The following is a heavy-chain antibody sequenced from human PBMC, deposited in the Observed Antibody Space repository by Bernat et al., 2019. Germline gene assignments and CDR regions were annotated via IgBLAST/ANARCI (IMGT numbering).Heavy chain of an antibody. J-gene: IGHJ4*02. CDR2: IYSGDST. CDR1: GFTVSSNY. V-gene: IGHV3-53*01. D-gene: IGHD5-18*01. Sequence: EVQLVESGGGLVQPGGSLRLSCAASGFTVSSNYMSWVRQAPGKGLEWVSVIYSGDSTYYADSVKGRFTISRDNSKNTLHLQMNSLRAEDTAVYYCARVANFGYSYGFDYWGQGTLVTVSS. CDR3: ARVANFGYSYGFDY.